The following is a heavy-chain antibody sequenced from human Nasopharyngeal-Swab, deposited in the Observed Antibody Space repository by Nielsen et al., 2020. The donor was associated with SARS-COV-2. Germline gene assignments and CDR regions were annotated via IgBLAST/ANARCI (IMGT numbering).Heavy chain of an antibody. CDR2: IWYDGSNK. CDR3: ARDWYSSSSDHYYYGMDV. D-gene: IGHD6-6*01. CDR1: GFTFSSYG. V-gene: IGHV3-33*01. Sequence: GGSLRLSCAASGFTFSSYGMHWVRQAPGKGLEWVAVIWYDGSNKYYADSVKGRFTISRDNSKNTLYLQMNSLRAEDTAVYYCARDWYSSSSDHYYYGMDVWGQGTTVTSP. J-gene: IGHJ6*02.